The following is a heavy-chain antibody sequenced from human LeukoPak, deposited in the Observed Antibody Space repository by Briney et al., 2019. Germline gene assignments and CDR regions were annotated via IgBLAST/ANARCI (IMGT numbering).Heavy chain of an antibody. CDR3: ARIRGGWYIDY. Sequence: GGSLRLSGAASGLTVSSNYMSWVRQAPGKGLVWVSIIYSGGSTYYADSVKGRFTISRDNPKNTLYLQMNSLRAEDTAVYYCARIRGGWYIDYWGQGILVTVSS. J-gene: IGHJ4*02. CDR1: GLTVSSNY. V-gene: IGHV3-53*01. CDR2: IYSGGST. D-gene: IGHD3-10*01.